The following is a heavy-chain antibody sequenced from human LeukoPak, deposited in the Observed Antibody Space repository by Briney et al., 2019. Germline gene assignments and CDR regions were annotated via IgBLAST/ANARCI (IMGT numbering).Heavy chain of an antibody. CDR1: GFTFSSYS. D-gene: IGHD3-9*01. CDR3: ARDSIPATGLKEYYFDY. V-gene: IGHV3-21*01. J-gene: IGHJ4*02. Sequence: KAGGSLRLSCAASGFTFSSYSMNWVRQAPGKGLEWVSSISSSSSYIYYADSVKGRFTISRDNAKNSLYLQMNSLRAEDTAVYYCARDSIPATGLKEYYFDYWGQGTLVTVSS. CDR2: ISSSSSYI.